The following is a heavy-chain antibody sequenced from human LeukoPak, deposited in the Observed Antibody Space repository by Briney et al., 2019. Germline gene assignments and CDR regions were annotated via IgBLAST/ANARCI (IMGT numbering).Heavy chain of an antibody. CDR3: ARDHTVTRPTLFYYYYYGMDV. CDR2: ISAYNGNT. CDR1: GYTFTSYG. V-gene: IGHV1-18*01. Sequence: GASVKVSCKASGYTFTSYGISWVRQAPGQGLEWMGWISAYNGNTNYAQKLQGRVTMTTDTSTSTAYMELRSLRSDDTAVYYCARDHTVTRPTLFYYYYYGMDVWGQGTTVTVSS. D-gene: IGHD4-11*01. J-gene: IGHJ6*02.